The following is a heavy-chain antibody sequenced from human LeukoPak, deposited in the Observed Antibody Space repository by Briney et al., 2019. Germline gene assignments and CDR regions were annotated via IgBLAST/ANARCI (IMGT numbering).Heavy chain of an antibody. CDR3: ARQHSSSWSYYFDY. J-gene: IGHJ4*02. CDR2: IYYSGST. V-gene: IGHV4-59*08. CDR1: GGSISSYY. D-gene: IGHD6-13*01. Sequence: SSETLSLTCTVSGGSISSYYWSWIRQPPGKGLEWIGYIYYSGSTNYSLSLKSRVTISVDTSKNQFSLKLSSVTAADTAVYYCARQHSSSWSYYFDYWGQGTLVTVSS.